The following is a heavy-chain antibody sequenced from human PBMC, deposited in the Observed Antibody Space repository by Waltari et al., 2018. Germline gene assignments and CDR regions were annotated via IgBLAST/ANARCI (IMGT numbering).Heavy chain of an antibody. Sequence: QVQLVQSGAEVKTPGASVKVSCKVSGYTLTDLSMHWVPPAPGKGLEWMGGFDPEDGETIYAQKFQGRVTMTEDTSTDTAYMELSSLRSEDTAVYYCATRGYSYGFVFDYWGQGTLVTVSS. J-gene: IGHJ4*02. CDR3: ATRGYSYGFVFDY. CDR1: GYTLTDLS. CDR2: FDPEDGET. V-gene: IGHV1-24*01. D-gene: IGHD5-18*01.